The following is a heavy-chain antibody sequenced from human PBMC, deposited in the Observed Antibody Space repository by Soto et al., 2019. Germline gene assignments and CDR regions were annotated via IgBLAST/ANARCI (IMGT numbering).Heavy chain of an antibody. Sequence: EVQLVESGGGLVQPGGSLRLSCAASGFTVSTNFMTWVRQAPGKGLEWVSVIYSGGSTFYADSVKGRFTITRDNSKNAVYFQMNSLRVEDTAVYYCAIARMQLWPNYYDDGLDVWGQGTTVTVSS. J-gene: IGHJ6*02. CDR2: IYSGGST. V-gene: IGHV3-66*01. CDR1: GFTVSTNF. D-gene: IGHD5-18*01. CDR3: AIARMQLWPNYYDDGLDV.